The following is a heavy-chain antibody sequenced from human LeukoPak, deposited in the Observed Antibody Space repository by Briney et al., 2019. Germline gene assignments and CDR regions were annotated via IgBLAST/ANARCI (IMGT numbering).Heavy chain of an antibody. J-gene: IGHJ4*02. D-gene: IGHD6-6*01. Sequence: GGSLRLSCAASGFTFSSYSMNWVRQAPGKGLEWVSSISSSSSYIYYADSVKGRFTISRDNAKNSLYLQMNSLRAEDTAVYYCVKSGYSTSSDIDYWGQGTLVTVSS. V-gene: IGHV3-21*01. CDR1: GFTFSSYS. CDR2: ISSSSSYI. CDR3: VKSGYSTSSDIDY.